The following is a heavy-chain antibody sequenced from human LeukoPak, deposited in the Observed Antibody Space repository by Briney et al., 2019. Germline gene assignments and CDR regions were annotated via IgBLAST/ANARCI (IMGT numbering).Heavy chain of an antibody. J-gene: IGHJ4*02. D-gene: IGHD6-19*01. CDR3: ARERRSTVVGRNVIVY. CDR2: IKQDGSEK. CDR1: GFTFSSYW. Sequence: QPGGSLRLSCAASGFTFSSYWMSWVRQAPGKGLEWVVNIKQDGSEKYYVDSVKGRFTISRDNAKNSLYLQMNSLRAEDTAVYYCARERRSTVVGRNVIVYWGQGALVTVSS. V-gene: IGHV3-7*01.